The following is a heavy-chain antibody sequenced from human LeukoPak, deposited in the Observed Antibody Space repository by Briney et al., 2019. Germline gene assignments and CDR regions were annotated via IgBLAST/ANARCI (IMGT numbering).Heavy chain of an antibody. Sequence: PGGSLRLSCAGSGFTFINYGMIWVRQAPWKGLEWVSSVSGSGTSTHYADSVKGRFTITRDNSKDTVDLQMNSLRAEDTAVYYCAKDGLWLGESQYYFDYWGQGTLVTVSS. V-gene: IGHV3-23*01. CDR1: GFTFINYG. CDR2: VSGSGTST. J-gene: IGHJ4*02. CDR3: AKDGLWLGESQYYFDY. D-gene: IGHD3-10*01.